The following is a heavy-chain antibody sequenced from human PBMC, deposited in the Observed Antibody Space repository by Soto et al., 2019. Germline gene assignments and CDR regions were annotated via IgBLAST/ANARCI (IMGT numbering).Heavy chain of an antibody. CDR3: ARELGSYRNYMDA. J-gene: IGHJ6*03. CDR1: GGSISSYY. Sequence: SETLSLTCTVSGGSISSYYWSWIRQPPGKGLEWIGYIYYSGSTNYNPSLKSRVTISVDTSKNQFSLKLSSVTAADTAVYYCARELGSYRNYMDAWGKGTTVTVSS. V-gene: IGHV4-59*01. D-gene: IGHD5-18*01. CDR2: IYYSGST.